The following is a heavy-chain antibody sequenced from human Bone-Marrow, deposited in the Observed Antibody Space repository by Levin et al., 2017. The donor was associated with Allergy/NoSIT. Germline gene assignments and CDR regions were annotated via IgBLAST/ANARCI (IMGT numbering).Heavy chain of an antibody. V-gene: IGHV1-8*01. J-gene: IGHJ4*02. CDR3: ARGELGSGYLFDH. D-gene: IGHD5-12*01. Sequence: PGESLKISCKTSGYTFTSFDINWVRQATGQGLEWMGWMYPNSDNAGYAQKFQGRVTMTRHTSISTAYMELSSLRSDDTAIYYCARGELGSGYLFDHCGQGPLVTVSS. CDR2: MYPNSDNA. CDR1: GYTFTSFD.